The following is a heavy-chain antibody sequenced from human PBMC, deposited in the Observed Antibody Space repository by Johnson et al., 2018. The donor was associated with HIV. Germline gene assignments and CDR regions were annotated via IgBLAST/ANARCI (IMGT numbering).Heavy chain of an antibody. Sequence: QVQLVESGGGLIQPGGSLRLSCAASGFTFSSYGMHWVRQAPGKGLEWVAFTRYDGSNKYYAESVKGRFTISRDISKDTLYLQMNSLRAEDTAVYYCTTPLLVGANRPSEEGYNDAFDIWGQGTMVTVSS. V-gene: IGHV3-30*02. CDR2: TRYDGSNK. CDR1: GFTFSSYG. J-gene: IGHJ3*02. CDR3: TTPLLVGANRPSEEGYNDAFDI. D-gene: IGHD1-26*01.